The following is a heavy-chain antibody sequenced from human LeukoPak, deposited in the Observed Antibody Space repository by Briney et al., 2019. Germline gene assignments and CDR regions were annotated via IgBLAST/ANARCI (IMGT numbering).Heavy chain of an antibody. CDR3: VRSLNRGAPYDS. V-gene: IGHV3-66*01. CDR1: GLTVSNIY. CDR2: IFDGGTT. J-gene: IGHJ4*02. Sequence: PGGSLRLSCAVSGLTVSNIYMTWLRQSPGPGREWVSAIFDGGTTYYADSVRGRFTISRDNSKNTLHLQMNSLRADDTAVYYCVRSLNRGAPYDSWGQGILVTVSS. D-gene: IGHD3-10*01.